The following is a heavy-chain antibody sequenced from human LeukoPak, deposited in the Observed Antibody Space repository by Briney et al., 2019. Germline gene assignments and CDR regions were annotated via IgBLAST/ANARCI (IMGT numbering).Heavy chain of an antibody. V-gene: IGHV3-23*01. CDR2: ISDGGDNI. D-gene: IGHD2-15*01. Sequence: GGSLRLSCAASGFTFSSYAMSWVRQAPGKGLEWVAAISDGGDNIWYAGSVEGRFTISRDDSKNMVYLQMNRLRGEDTAVYYCAKFYCSGGSCYTLPHYYYGMDVWGQGTTVTVSS. J-gene: IGHJ6*02. CDR1: GFTFSSYA. CDR3: AKFYCSGGSCYTLPHYYYGMDV.